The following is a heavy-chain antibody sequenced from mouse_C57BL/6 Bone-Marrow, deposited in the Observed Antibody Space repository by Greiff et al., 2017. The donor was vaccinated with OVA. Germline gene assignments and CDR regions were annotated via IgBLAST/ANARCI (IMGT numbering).Heavy chain of an antibody. D-gene: IGHD1-1*01. J-gene: IGHJ2*01. V-gene: IGHV1-81*01. Sequence: VQLQQSGAELARPGASVKLSCKASGYTFTSYGISWVKQRTGQGLEWIGEIYPRSGNTYYNEKFKGKATLTADKSSSTAYMELRSLTSEDSAVYFCARLPITTVVARDFDYWGQGTTLTVSS. CDR3: ARLPITTVVARDFDY. CDR2: IYPRSGNT. CDR1: GYTFTSYG.